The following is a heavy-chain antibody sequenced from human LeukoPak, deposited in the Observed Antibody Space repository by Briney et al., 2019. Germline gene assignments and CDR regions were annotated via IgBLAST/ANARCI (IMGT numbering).Heavy chain of an antibody. CDR3: ITDPGEWEPI. Sequence: GRSLRLSCAASGFTFSSYGMHWVRQAPGKGLEWVAVISYDGSNKYYADSVKGRFTISRDNAKNSLYLQMNRLKTEDTAVYYCITDPGEWEPIWGQGTMVTVSS. J-gene: IGHJ3*02. CDR2: ISYDGSNK. CDR1: GFTFSSYG. V-gene: IGHV3-30*03. D-gene: IGHD1-26*01.